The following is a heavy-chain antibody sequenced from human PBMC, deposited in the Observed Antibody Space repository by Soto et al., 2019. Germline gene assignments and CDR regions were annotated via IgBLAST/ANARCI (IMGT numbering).Heavy chain of an antibody. D-gene: IGHD3-22*01. Sequence: GGSLRLSCAASGFTFSSYWMSWVRQAPGKGLEWVANIKQDGSEKYYVDSVKGRFTISRDNAKNSLYLQMNSLRAEDTAVYYCARAGYYYDRSGDYQDPPRGYYFDSWGQGTLVTVSS. J-gene: IGHJ4*02. V-gene: IGHV3-7*03. CDR3: ARAGYYYDRSGDYQDPPRGYYFDS. CDR2: IKQDGSEK. CDR1: GFTFSSYW.